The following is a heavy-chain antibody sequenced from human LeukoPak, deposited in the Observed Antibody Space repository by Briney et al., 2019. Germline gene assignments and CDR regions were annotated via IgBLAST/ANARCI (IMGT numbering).Heavy chain of an antibody. CDR1: GGSLSGHY. CDR3: ARDIVYLTDEDYG. J-gene: IGHJ4*02. V-gene: IGHV4-59*11. CDR2: VSYTGRT. Sequence: LETLSLTCTVSGGSLSGHYWSWIRQPPGKRLEWIGYVSYTGRTKYNPSLQSRVTISIDTSKSQFSLKLTSVTSADTAVYYCARDIVYLTDEDYGWGQGTLVTVSS. D-gene: IGHD4-17*01.